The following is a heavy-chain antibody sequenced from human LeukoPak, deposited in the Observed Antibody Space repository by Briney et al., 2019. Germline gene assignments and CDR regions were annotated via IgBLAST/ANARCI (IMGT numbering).Heavy chain of an antibody. J-gene: IGHJ6*03. Sequence: PSKTLSLTCAVYGGSFSGYYWSWIRQPPGKGLEWIGEINHSGSTNYNPSLKSRVTISVDTSKNQFSLKLSSVTAADTAVYYCARARLRYFDWLGYMDVWGKGTTVTVSS. V-gene: IGHV4-34*01. CDR2: INHSGST. CDR1: GGSFSGYY. CDR3: ARARLRYFDWLGYMDV. D-gene: IGHD3-9*01.